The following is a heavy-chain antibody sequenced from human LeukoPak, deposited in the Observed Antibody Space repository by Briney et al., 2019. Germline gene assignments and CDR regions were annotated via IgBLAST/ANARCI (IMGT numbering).Heavy chain of an antibody. CDR2: IYHSGST. CDR1: GGSISSGGYS. J-gene: IGHJ4*02. D-gene: IGHD2-15*01. Sequence: SETLSLTCAVSGGSISSGGYSWSWIRQPPGKGLEWIGYIYHSGSTYYNPSLKSRVTISVDRSKNQFSLKPSSVTAADTAVYYCARVRGYANFDYWGQGTLVTVSS. V-gene: IGHV4-30-2*01. CDR3: ARVRGYANFDY.